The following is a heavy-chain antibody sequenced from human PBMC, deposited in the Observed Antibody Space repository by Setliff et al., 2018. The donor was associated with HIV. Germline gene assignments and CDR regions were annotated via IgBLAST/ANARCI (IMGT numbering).Heavy chain of an antibody. J-gene: IGHJ6*02. Sequence: PGGSLRLSCAVSGFNFNDYAVSWVRQAPGKGLEWVSAIAGTSASTYYADSVKGRFTISRDSSKSMLYLQMNSLRVEDTAIYYCAKPLTQWGVSPYHYAFGVWGQGTTVTVSS. D-gene: IGHD1-26*01. CDR3: AKPLTQWGVSPYHYAFGV. V-gene: IGHV3-23*01. CDR2: IAGTSAST. CDR1: GFNFNDYA.